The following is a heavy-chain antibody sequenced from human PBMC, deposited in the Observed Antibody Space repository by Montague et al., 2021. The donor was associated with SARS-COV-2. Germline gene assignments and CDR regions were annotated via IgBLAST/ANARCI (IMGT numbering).Heavy chain of an antibody. Sequence: SETLSLTCAVYRGSFPIFSWGWIRQSPGKGLEWIGEIDHSGNTNYNPSLQSRVTISVDTSKNQFSLNLNSVTAADTAVYYCARGSRVVGITPGFRYWGQGTQVAVSS. CDR1: RGSFPIFS. D-gene: IGHD2-21*01. V-gene: IGHV4-34*01. CDR2: IDHSGNT. CDR3: ARGSRVVGITPGFRY. J-gene: IGHJ4*02.